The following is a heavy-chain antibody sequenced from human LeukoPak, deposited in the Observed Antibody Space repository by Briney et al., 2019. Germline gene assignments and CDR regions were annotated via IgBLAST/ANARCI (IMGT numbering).Heavy chain of an antibody. CDR1: GGSISSSSYY. V-gene: IGHV4-39*07. Sequence: PSETLSLTCTVSGGSISSSSYYWGWIRQPPGKGLEWIGSIYYSGSTYYNPSLKSRVTISVDTSKNQFSLKLSSVTAADTAVYYCARDVPELDAFDIWGQGTMVTVSS. CDR2: IYYSGST. CDR3: ARDVPELDAFDI. J-gene: IGHJ3*02.